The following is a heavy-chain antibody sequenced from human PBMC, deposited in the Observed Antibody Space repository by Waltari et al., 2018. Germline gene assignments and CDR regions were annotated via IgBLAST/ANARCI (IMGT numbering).Heavy chain of an antibody. J-gene: IGHJ5*02. CDR3: AKGPDSSGYFSTWLDP. D-gene: IGHD3-22*01. CDR1: GFTFRNYV. V-gene: IGHV3-30*02. Sequence: QVQLVESGGGVVQPGGSLRLSCAASGFTFRNYVIHWVRQVPGKGLEWVAFIWSDENNKHYADSVQGRFTISRDNSKNTVFLQMDRLTTDDTAVYYCAKGPDSSGYFSTWLDPWGQGILVTVSS. CDR2: IWSDENNK.